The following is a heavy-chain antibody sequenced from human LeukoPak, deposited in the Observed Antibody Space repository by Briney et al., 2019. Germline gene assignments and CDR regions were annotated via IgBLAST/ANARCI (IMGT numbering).Heavy chain of an antibody. CDR1: GFTFSSYG. D-gene: IGHD5-24*01. J-gene: IGHJ4*02. Sequence: PGRSLRLSCAASGFTFSSYGMHWVRQAPGKGLEWVTVISYDGSNKYYADSVKGRFTISRDNSKNTLYLQINSVRAEDTAIYYCTKGWLANWGQGTLVTVSS. CDR3: TKGWLAN. CDR2: ISYDGSNK. V-gene: IGHV3-30*18.